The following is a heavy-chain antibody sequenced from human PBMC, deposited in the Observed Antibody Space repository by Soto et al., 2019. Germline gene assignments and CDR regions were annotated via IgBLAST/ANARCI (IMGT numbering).Heavy chain of an antibody. V-gene: IGHV4-59*01. CDR1: GGSISSYY. J-gene: IGHJ4*01. Sequence: QVQLQESGPGLVKPSETLSLTCTVSGGSISSYYWSWIRQPPGKGLEWIGYIYYSWSTNYNPSLTCRVTTSGVQPTYQYSLQRSSVPAPGTAVYYGPRLPWADSGGNFESWSHGALVTVSS. CDR2: IYYSWST. CDR3: PRLPWADSGGNFES. D-gene: IGHD4-17*01.